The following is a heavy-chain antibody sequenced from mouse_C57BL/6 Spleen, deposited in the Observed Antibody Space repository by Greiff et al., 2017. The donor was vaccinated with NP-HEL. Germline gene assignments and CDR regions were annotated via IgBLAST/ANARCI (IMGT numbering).Heavy chain of an antibody. CDR3: ARWGDSSGYAWFAY. CDR1: GYTFTSYG. J-gene: IGHJ3*01. CDR2: IYPRSGNT. Sequence: VQLQQSGAELARPGASVKLSCKASGYTFTSYGISWVKQRTGQGLEWIGEIYPRSGNTYYNEKFKGKATLTADKSSSTAYMELRSLTSEDSAVYFCARWGDSSGYAWFAYWGQGTLVTVSA. D-gene: IGHD3-2*02. V-gene: IGHV1-81*01.